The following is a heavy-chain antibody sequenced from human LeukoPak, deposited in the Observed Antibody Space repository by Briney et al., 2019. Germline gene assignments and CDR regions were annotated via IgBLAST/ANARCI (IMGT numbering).Heavy chain of an antibody. CDR1: GFAFSNYW. V-gene: IGHV3-74*01. CDR2: INTDGSTT. D-gene: IGHD3-22*01. CDR3: ARVEDSSGYNFDY. J-gene: IGHJ4*02. Sequence: PGGSLRLSCAVSGFAFSNYWMHWVRQVAGKGLVWVSRINTDGSTTNYADSVKGRFTISRDNAKNTLYLQMNSLRAEDTAVYYCARVEDSSGYNFDYWGQGTLVTVSS.